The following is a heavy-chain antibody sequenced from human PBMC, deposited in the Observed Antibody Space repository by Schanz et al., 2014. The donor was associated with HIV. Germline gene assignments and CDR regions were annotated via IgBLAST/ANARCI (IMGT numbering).Heavy chain of an antibody. CDR2: MNPNSGNT. Sequence: QVHLVQSGAEVRRPGASVKVSCMASGYTFTNYDINWVRQATGQGLEWMGWMNPNSGNTGYAQKFQGRVTMTRKTSISTAYMELRGLTSEDTAVYFCARARAKIEGRPVGNWFDPWGQGTLVTVSS. CDR1: GYTFTNYD. J-gene: IGHJ5*02. V-gene: IGHV1-8*01. CDR3: ARARAKIEGRPVGNWFDP. D-gene: IGHD6-6*01.